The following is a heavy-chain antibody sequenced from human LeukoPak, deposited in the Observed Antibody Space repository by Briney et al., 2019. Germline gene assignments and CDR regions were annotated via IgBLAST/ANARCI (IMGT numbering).Heavy chain of an antibody. J-gene: IGHJ4*02. CDR1: GFTFDDYG. V-gene: IGHV3-20*04. Sequence: GGSLRLSCAASGFTFDDYGMSWVRQAPGKGLEWVSGINWNGGSTGYADSVKGRFTISRDNSKNTLYLQMNSLRAEDTSVYYCAKCGAIAAAGTFFDYWGQGTLVTVSS. CDR2: INWNGGST. D-gene: IGHD6-13*01. CDR3: AKCGAIAAAGTFFDY.